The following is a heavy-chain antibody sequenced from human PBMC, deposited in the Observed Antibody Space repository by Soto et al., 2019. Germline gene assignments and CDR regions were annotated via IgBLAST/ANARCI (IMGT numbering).Heavy chain of an antibody. CDR2: LYYSGNS. Sequence: QVQLQESGPGLVKPSETLSLTSSVSGGSVSNYYWGWIRKAAGRGLEWVGYLYYSGNSKYSPSLKSRATISRDTSKNQLSPRLTSVTAADATVYYSAKVVNNRDPAFDVWGPGTVVTVSS. D-gene: IGHD1-20*01. J-gene: IGHJ3*01. CDR1: GGSVSNYY. V-gene: IGHV4-59*08. CDR3: AKVVNNRDPAFDV.